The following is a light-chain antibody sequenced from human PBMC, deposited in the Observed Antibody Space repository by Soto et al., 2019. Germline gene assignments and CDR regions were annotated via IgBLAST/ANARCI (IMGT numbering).Light chain of an antibody. Sequence: EIVLTQSPGTVSLSPGERATLSCRASQTVRSSYLAWYQQKPGQAPRLLIYGASNRAIGIPDRFSGSGSGTDFTLTISTLEPEDVAEYYCQQYGNSAWTFGQGTKVEI. CDR2: GAS. V-gene: IGKV3-20*01. J-gene: IGKJ1*01. CDR1: QTVRSSY. CDR3: QQYGNSAWT.